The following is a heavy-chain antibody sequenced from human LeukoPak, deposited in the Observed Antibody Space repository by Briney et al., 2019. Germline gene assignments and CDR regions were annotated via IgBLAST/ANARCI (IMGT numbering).Heavy chain of an antibody. CDR2: INHSGST. D-gene: IGHD6-6*01. Sequence: NSWETLSLTCAVYGGSFSGYYWSWIRQPPGKGLEWIGEINHSGSTNYNPSLKSRVTISVDTSKNQFSLKLSSVTAADTAVYYCARRTIAARRNNWFDPWGQGTLVPVSS. CDR1: GGSFSGYY. J-gene: IGHJ5*02. CDR3: ARRTIAARRNNWFDP. V-gene: IGHV4-34*01.